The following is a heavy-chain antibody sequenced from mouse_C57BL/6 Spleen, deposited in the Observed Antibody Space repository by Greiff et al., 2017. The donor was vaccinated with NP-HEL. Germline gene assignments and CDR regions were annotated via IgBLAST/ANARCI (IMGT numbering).Heavy chain of an antibody. CDR1: GYTFTDYY. J-gene: IGHJ2*01. D-gene: IGHD2-13*01. V-gene: IGHV1-26*01. Sequence: VQLQQSGPELVKPGASVKISCKASGYTFTDYYMNWVKQSHGKSLEWIGDINPNNGGTSYNQKFKGKATLTVDKSSSTAYMELRSLTSEDSAVYYCARAVTDFDYWGQGTTLTVSS. CDR2: INPNNGGT. CDR3: ARAVTDFDY.